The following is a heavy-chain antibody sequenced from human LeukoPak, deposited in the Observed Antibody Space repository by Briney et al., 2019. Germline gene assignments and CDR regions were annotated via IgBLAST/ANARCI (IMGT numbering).Heavy chain of an antibody. D-gene: IGHD2-15*01. Sequence: SETLSLTCTVSGCSISSYYWSWIRQPPGKGLEWIWYIYYSGSTNYNPSLKSRVTISVDTSKNKFSLKLISVTAADTAVYYCERYWRFVVKGSATSESGPPYYYGMDVWGQGATVTVSS. V-gene: IGHV4-59*01. CDR2: IYYSGST. J-gene: IGHJ6*02. CDR1: GCSISSYY. CDR3: ERYWRFVVKGSATSESGPPYYYGMDV.